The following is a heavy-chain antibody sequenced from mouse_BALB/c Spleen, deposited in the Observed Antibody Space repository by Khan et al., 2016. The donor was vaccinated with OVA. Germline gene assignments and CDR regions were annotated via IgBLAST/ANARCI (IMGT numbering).Heavy chain of an antibody. CDR3: TRHGFVAWFTY. J-gene: IGHJ3*01. V-gene: IGHV1S135*01. D-gene: IGHD2-2*01. Sequence: EVQLQQSGPELMKPGASVKISCKASGYSFTNYYIHWVIQSHGKSLEWIGYIDPFSGGTTYNQKFKGKATLTVDKSSSTAYIPLSNLTSEDSAVYYCTRHGFVAWFTYWGQGTLVTVSA. CDR1: GYSFTNYY. CDR2: IDPFSGGT.